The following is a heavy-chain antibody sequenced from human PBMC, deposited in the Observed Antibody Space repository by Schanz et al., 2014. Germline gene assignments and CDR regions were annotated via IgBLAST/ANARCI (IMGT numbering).Heavy chain of an antibody. Sequence: QVQLVQSGAEVKKPGSSMKVSCKASGGTFNSYTINWVRQAPGQGLEWVGWISPYTGNTHYFDKMEGRVTMTTDTSTSTAYMELSSLRSEDTAVYYCAGTYCSSTSCYTGYYYMDVWGKGTTVTVSS. J-gene: IGHJ6*03. CDR2: ISPYTGNT. V-gene: IGHV1-18*01. CDR1: GGTFNSYT. D-gene: IGHD2-2*02. CDR3: AGTYCSSTSCYTGYYYMDV.